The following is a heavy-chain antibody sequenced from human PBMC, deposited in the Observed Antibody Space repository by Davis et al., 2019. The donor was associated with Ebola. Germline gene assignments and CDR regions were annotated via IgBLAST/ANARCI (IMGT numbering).Heavy chain of an antibody. CDR3: ARTDRVCSGGTCYSGNDFDY. V-gene: IGHV4-39*01. CDR1: GGSIISPTYY. Sequence: SETLSLTCTVSGGSIISPTYYWGWIRQPPGKGLEWIGSIYYSGSTFHNPSLKSRVTISVDTSKNQFSLKLSSVTAADTAVYYCARTDRVCSGGTCYSGNDFDYWGQGTLVTVSS. CDR2: IYYSGST. J-gene: IGHJ4*02. D-gene: IGHD2-15*01.